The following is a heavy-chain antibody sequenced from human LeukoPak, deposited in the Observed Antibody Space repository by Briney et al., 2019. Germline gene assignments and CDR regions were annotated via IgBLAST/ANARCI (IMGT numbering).Heavy chain of an antibody. Sequence: RGSPRLSCAASGFTLSSYWMHWVRQAPGKGLVWVSRINSDGSSTSYADSVKGRFTISRDNAKNTLYLQMNSLRAEDTAVYYCARSSDILTGYHPDYWGQGTLVTVSS. CDR1: GFTLSSYW. D-gene: IGHD3-9*01. CDR3: ARSSDILTGYHPDY. V-gene: IGHV3-74*01. CDR2: INSDGSST. J-gene: IGHJ4*02.